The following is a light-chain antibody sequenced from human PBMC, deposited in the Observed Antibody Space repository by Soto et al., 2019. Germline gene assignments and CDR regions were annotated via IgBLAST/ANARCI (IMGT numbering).Light chain of an antibody. CDR1: SSDVGGYNY. Sequence: QSALAQPASVSGSPGQPITISCTGTSSDVGGYNYVSWYQQHPGKAPKLMIYEVSNRPSGVSNRFSGSKSGNTASLTISGLQAEDEADYYCSSYTSSSVYVFGTGTKATVL. V-gene: IGLV2-14*01. CDR3: SSYTSSSVYV. CDR2: EVS. J-gene: IGLJ1*01.